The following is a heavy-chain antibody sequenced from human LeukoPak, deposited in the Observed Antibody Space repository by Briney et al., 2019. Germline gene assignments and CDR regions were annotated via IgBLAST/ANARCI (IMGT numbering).Heavy chain of an antibody. J-gene: IGHJ3*02. D-gene: IGHD3-22*01. Sequence: PGGSLRLSCTASGFTFGDYAMSWFRQAPGKGLEWVGFIRSKAYGGTTEYAASVKGRFTISRDDSKSIAYLQMNSLKTEDTAVYYCTRGSVYYYDSSGYPYDAFDIWGQGTMVTVSS. CDR3: TRGSVYYYDSSGYPYDAFDI. V-gene: IGHV3-49*03. CDR2: IRSKAYGGTT. CDR1: GFTFGDYA.